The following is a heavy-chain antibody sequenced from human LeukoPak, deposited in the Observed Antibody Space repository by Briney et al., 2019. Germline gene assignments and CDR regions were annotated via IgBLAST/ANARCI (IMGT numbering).Heavy chain of an antibody. V-gene: IGHV3-15*01. CDR1: GFTFSSAW. Sequence: GGSLRLSCAASGFTFSSAWMSWVRQAPGKGLEWVGRIKRKTDGGTTDYAAPVKGRFTISRDDSKNTLYLQMNSLKTEDTAVYYCTPQYCSSSSCYIDYWGQGTLVTVSS. CDR2: IKRKTDGGTT. J-gene: IGHJ4*02. D-gene: IGHD2-2*02. CDR3: TPQYCSSSSCYIDY.